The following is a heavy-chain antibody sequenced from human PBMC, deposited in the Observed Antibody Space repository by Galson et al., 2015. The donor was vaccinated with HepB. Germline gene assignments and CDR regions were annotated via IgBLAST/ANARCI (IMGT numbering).Heavy chain of an antibody. CDR1: GFTFSSYG. Sequence: SLRLSCAASGFTFSSYGMHWVRQAPGKGLEWVAFIRYDGSNKYYADSVKGRFTISRDNSKNTLYLQMNSLRAEDTAVYYCAKDGSDILTGYWFDYWGQGTLVTVSS. CDR3: AKDGSDILTGYWFDY. CDR2: IRYDGSNK. V-gene: IGHV3-30*02. D-gene: IGHD3-9*01. J-gene: IGHJ4*02.